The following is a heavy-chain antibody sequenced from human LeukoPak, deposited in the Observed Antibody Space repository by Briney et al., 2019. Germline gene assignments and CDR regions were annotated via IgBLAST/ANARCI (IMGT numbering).Heavy chain of an antibody. Sequence: PSETLSLTCAVYGGSFSGYYWSWIRQPPGKGLEWIGEINHSGSTNYNPSLKSRVTISVDTSKNQFSLKLSSVTAADTAVYYCATVHEAWDGGWYHRTISPNRFDYWGQGTLVTVSS. CDR3: ATVHEAWDGGWYHRTISPNRFDY. D-gene: IGHD6-19*01. CDR2: INHSGST. V-gene: IGHV4-34*01. J-gene: IGHJ4*02. CDR1: GGSFSGYY.